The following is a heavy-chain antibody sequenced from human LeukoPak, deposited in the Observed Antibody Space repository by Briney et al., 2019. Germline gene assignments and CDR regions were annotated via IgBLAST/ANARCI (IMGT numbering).Heavy chain of an antibody. Sequence: GGSLRLSCAASGFTFSRHWMSWVRQAPGKGLEWVAHIKEDGSEKYYVDSVKGRFTISRDNAKNSLYLQMHSLRADDTAVYYCAREGAEIPHGASVFDYWGQGTLLTVSS. V-gene: IGHV3-7*01. CDR3: AREGAEIPHGASVFDY. J-gene: IGHJ4*02. CDR1: GFTFSRHW. CDR2: IKEDGSEK. D-gene: IGHD2-21*01.